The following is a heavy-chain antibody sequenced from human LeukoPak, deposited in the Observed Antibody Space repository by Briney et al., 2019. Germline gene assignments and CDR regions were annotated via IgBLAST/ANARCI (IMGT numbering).Heavy chain of an antibody. J-gene: IGHJ4*02. Sequence: ASVKVSCKGSGYVNTYYYVHWVQQAPGKGLEWMGLVDPENGETVYEEKFQGRVTITVDTSTETAYMELLSLRSDDTAVYFWATVPQWGQGTLVTVSS. V-gene: IGHV1-69-2*01. CDR1: GYVNTYYY. CDR2: VDPENGET. CDR3: ATVPQ.